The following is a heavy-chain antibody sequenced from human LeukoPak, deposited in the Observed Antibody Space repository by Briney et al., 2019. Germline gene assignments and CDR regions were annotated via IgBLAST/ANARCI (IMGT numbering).Heavy chain of an antibody. J-gene: IGHJ4*02. CDR1: GFTFSSYA. V-gene: IGHV3-23*01. CDR2: ISGSGGST. Sequence: GGSLRLSCAASGFTFSSYAMSWVRQAPGKGLEWVSAISGSGGSTYYADSVKGRFTISRDNSKNTLYLQMNSLRAEDTAVYHCAKGNTMIVVVSDYWGQGTLVTVSS. D-gene: IGHD3-22*01. CDR3: AKGNTMIVVVSDY.